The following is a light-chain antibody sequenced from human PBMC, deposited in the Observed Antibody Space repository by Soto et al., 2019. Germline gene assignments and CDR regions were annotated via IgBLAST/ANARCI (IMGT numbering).Light chain of an antibody. J-gene: IGKJ2*01. V-gene: IGKV3-15*01. CDR3: QQYNNWPPYT. CDR2: GAS. CDR1: QSININ. Sequence: EIGMTQSPATLSVSPGERATLSCRASQSININLAWYQQKPGQAPRLLIYGASTRATDIPARFSGSGSGSDFTLTISSLQSEDFAVYYCQQYNNWPPYTFGQGTKVDIK.